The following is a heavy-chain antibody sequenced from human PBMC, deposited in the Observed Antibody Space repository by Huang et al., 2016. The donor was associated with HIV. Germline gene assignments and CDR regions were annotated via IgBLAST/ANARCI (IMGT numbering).Heavy chain of an antibody. V-gene: IGHV3-23*01. Sequence: EVQLLESGGGLVQPGGSLRLSCSASGFTFSSYAMSWVRQGAGKGVEWVSGISGSGGRTYYADSVKGRFTISRDNSKNTLYLQMNSLRAEDTAVYYCAKPPSISSKYFQHWGQGTLVTVSS. D-gene: IGHD3-3*02. CDR3: AKPPSISSKYFQH. CDR1: GFTFSSYA. J-gene: IGHJ1*01. CDR2: ISGSGGRT.